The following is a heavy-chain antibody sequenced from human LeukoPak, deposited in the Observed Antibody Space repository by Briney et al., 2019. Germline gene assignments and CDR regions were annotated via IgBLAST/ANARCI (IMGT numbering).Heavy chain of an antibody. CDR1: GFTFSSYA. Sequence: GGSLRLSCAASGFTFSSYAMHWVRQAPGKGLEYVSAISSNGGSTYYANSVKGRFTISRDNSKNTLYLQMGSLRAEDMAVYYCARGGYSSSWYELSYWGQGTLVTVSS. CDR3: ARGGYSSSWYELSY. V-gene: IGHV3-64*01. D-gene: IGHD6-13*01. J-gene: IGHJ4*02. CDR2: ISSNGGST.